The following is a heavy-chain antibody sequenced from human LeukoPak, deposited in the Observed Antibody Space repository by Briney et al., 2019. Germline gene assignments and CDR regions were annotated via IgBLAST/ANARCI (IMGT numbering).Heavy chain of an antibody. D-gene: IGHD3-3*01. V-gene: IGHV1-69*05. J-gene: IGHJ4*02. Sequence: SVKVSCKASGGTFSSYAISWVRQAPGQGLEWMGGIIPIFGTANYAQKLQGRVTMTTDTSTSTAYMELRSLRSDDTAVYYCARAGEADFWSGYRVSVDYWGQGTLVTVSS. CDR3: ARAGEADFWSGYRVSVDY. CDR1: GGTFSSYA. CDR2: IIPIFGTA.